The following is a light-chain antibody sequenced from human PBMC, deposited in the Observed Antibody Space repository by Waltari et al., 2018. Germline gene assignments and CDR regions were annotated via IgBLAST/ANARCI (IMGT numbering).Light chain of an antibody. CDR2: GAS. V-gene: IGKV3-20*01. Sequence: IVLPQSPRALYLSPGQRATLSCRASPGVGRSLPGSQQKPGQAPRRLISGASNRATGIPDRFSGSGSETDFSLTISRLEPEDFAVYYCQHYVRLPVTFGQGTTVEIK. J-gene: IGKJ1*01. CDR1: PGVGRS. CDR3: QHYVRLPVT.